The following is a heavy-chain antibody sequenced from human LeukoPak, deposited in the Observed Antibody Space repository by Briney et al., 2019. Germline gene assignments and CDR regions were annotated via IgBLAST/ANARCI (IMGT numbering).Heavy chain of an antibody. D-gene: IGHD3-22*01. Sequence: SETLSLTCTGSGGSISSYYWSWIRQPPGKGLEWIGYIYYSGSTNYNPSLKSRVTISVDTSKNQFSLKLSSVTAADTAVYYCARGSDYYDSSGDYYGMDVWGQGTTVTVSS. J-gene: IGHJ6*02. V-gene: IGHV4-59*01. CDR3: ARGSDYYDSSGDYYGMDV. CDR1: GGSISSYY. CDR2: IYYSGST.